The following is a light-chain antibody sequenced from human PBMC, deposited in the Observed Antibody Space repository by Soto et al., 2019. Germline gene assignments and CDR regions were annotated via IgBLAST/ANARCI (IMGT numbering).Light chain of an antibody. CDR3: QQSYSTPRT. V-gene: IGKV1-39*01. J-gene: IGKJ2*02. CDR1: QSISTY. Sequence: DIQMTQSPSSLSAYVGDRVTITCRASQSISTYLNWYQQKVGKAPKLLIYAASSLQRGVPSRFNGSGSRTDFTLTISSLQPEDFATYYCQQSYSTPRTFGHGTKLEIK. CDR2: AAS.